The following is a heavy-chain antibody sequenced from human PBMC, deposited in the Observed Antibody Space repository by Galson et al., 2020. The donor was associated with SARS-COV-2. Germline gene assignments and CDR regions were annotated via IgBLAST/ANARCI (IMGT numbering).Heavy chain of an antibody. V-gene: IGHV3-21*01. Sequence: GGSLRLSCAASGFTFSSYSMNWVRQAPGKGLEWVSSVSSSSSYNYYADSVWGRFTISRDNAENSLYLQMNSLRAEDAAVYYCARDLRGISPDALDLWGQGTMVTVSS. D-gene: IGHD3-16*01. J-gene: IGHJ3*01. CDR3: ARDLRGISPDALDL. CDR2: VSSSSSYN. CDR1: GFTFSSYS.